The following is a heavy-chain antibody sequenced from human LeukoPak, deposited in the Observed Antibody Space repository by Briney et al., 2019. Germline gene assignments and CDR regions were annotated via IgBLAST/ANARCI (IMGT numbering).Heavy chain of an antibody. CDR2: IYYSGRT. Sequence: SETLSLTCTVSGGSISSYYWNWIRQTPGKGLEWIGYIYYSGRTNYNPSLKSRVTISVDTSKNQFSLTLSSVTTADTAVYYCARGQKYRNGYTVTELGSGYFAYWGQGTLVTVSS. CDR1: GGSISSYY. V-gene: IGHV4-59*01. J-gene: IGHJ4*02. D-gene: IGHD5-18*01. CDR3: ARGQKYRNGYTVTELGSGYFAY.